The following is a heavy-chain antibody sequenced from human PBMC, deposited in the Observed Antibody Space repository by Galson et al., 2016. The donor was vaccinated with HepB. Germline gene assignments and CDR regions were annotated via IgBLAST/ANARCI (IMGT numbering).Heavy chain of an antibody. CDR3: ARVSLVTANIWTWSAVEY. D-gene: IGHD1-20*01. J-gene: IGHJ4*02. CDR2: TYYRSNWHY. CDR1: GDSVSSNSAA. Sequence: CAISGDSVSSNSAAWNWIWQSPSRGLEWLGRTYYRSNWHYDYAVSVTGRITINPDTSKNQFSLQLNSMTPEDTAVYYCARVSLVTANIWTWSAVEYWGQGALVTVSS. V-gene: IGHV6-1*01.